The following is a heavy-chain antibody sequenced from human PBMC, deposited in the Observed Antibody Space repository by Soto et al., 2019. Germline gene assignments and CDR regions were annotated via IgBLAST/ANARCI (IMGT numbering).Heavy chain of an antibody. CDR1: GYTFTIYD. Sequence: ASVKVSCKASGYTFTIYDINWVRQATGQGLEWMGWMNPNSGNTGYAQKFQGRVTMTRNTSISTAYMELGSLRSEDTAVYYCARGVLIRRAFDIWGQGTMVTVSS. V-gene: IGHV1-8*01. CDR3: ARGVLIRRAFDI. CDR2: MNPNSGNT. D-gene: IGHD3-9*01. J-gene: IGHJ3*02.